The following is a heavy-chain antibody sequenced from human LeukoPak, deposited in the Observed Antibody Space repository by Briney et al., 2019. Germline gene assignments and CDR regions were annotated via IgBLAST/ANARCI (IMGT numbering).Heavy chain of an antibody. Sequence: LTGGSLRLSCAASGFTFSSYAMSWVRQAPGKGLEWVSAISGSGGSTYYADSVKGRFTISRDNSKNTLYLQMNSLRAEDTAVYYCAKSKPPPAPHYDILTGQREFDYWGQGTLVTVSS. CDR2: ISGSGGST. J-gene: IGHJ4*02. CDR1: GFTFSSYA. D-gene: IGHD3-9*01. CDR3: AKSKPPPAPHYDILTGQREFDY. V-gene: IGHV3-23*01.